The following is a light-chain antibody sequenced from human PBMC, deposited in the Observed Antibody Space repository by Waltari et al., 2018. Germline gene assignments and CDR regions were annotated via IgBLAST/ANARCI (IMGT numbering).Light chain of an antibody. CDR2: AAS. CDR1: RSVSPY. Sequence: DIPITQSPSSLSASVGDHITITCRASRSVSPYLNWCQQKPGNAPKLLIYAASSLLSGVPSRFSGSGSGTDFTLTISSLQAEDFATYFCQQSYSSLRTFGQGTKVEV. CDR3: QQSYSSLRT. V-gene: IGKV1-39*01. J-gene: IGKJ1*01.